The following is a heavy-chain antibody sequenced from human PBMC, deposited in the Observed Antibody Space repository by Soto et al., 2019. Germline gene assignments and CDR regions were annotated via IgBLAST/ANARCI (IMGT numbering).Heavy chain of an antibody. Sequence: QLQESGPGLVKSSETMSLTCTASGASISSRYWSWVRQPQGKGLEWIGHIYNGESTNYNPSLKSRVTISVDTSKNQVSLNLRSVTAADTAVYYCAQTPGWPGFDCWGQGILVTVSS. CDR1: GASISSRY. V-gene: IGHV4-59*01. CDR2: IYNGEST. J-gene: IGHJ4*02. D-gene: IGHD6-19*01. CDR3: AQTPGWPGFDC.